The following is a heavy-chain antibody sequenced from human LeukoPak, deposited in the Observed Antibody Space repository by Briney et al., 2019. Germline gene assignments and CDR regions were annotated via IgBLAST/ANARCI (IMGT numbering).Heavy chain of an antibody. CDR2: IRSKANSYAT. Sequence: GGSLRLSCAASGFTFSGSAMHWVRQASGKGLEWVGRIRSKANSYATAYAASVKGRFTISRDDSKNTAYLQMNSLNTEDTAVYYCTKVPQYCSGGSCDVWGKGTTVTVSS. V-gene: IGHV3-73*01. CDR1: GFTFSGSA. J-gene: IGHJ6*04. CDR3: TKVPQYCSGGSCDV. D-gene: IGHD2-15*01.